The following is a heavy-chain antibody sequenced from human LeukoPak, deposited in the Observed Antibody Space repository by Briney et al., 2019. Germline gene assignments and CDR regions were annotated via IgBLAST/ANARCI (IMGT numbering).Heavy chain of an antibody. CDR2: ISTSSSYI. CDR3: ARAAIAAARIYYYMDV. CDR1: GFTFSSYS. V-gene: IGHV3-21*01. Sequence: GGSLRLSCAASGFTFSSYSMNWVRQAPGKGLEWVSFISTSSSYIYNADSAKGRFTISRDNAENSLYLQMNSLRAEDTAVYYCARAAIAAARIYYYMDVWGKGTTVTVSS. D-gene: IGHD6-13*01. J-gene: IGHJ6*03.